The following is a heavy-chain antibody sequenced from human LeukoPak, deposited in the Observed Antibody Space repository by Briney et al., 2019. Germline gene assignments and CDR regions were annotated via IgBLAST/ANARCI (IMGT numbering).Heavy chain of an antibody. Sequence: ASVKVSCKASAYTFTANYMHWVRQPPGQGLEWMGWNEPNSGGTNHAQKFQGRVTMPRDTSISTAYMELSRLRSDDTAVYYCARGGYSYTESFDYWGEGTLVTVSS. V-gene: IGHV1-2*02. D-gene: IGHD5-18*01. CDR1: AYTFTANY. CDR2: NEPNSGGT. J-gene: IGHJ4*02. CDR3: ARGGYSYTESFDY.